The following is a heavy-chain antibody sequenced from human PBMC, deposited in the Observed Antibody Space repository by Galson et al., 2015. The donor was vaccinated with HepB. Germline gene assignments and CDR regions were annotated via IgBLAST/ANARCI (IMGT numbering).Heavy chain of an antibody. CDR3: ARDLWGTTPGGVFDI. CDR1: GFTFSNYA. V-gene: IGHV3-30*09. J-gene: IGHJ3*02. Sequence: SLRLSCAASGFTFSNYAIHWVRQAPGKGLEWVAVISYEGDNKNYADSVKGRFAISRDNSKNTLYLQMKSLREGDTAVYYCARDLWGTTPGGVFDILGQGTMVTVSS. CDR2: ISYEGDNK. D-gene: IGHD3-16*01.